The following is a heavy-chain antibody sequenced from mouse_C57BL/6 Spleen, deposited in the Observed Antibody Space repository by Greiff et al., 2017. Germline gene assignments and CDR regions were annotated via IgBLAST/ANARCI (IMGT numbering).Heavy chain of an antibody. J-gene: IGHJ4*01. CDR1: GYTFTSYT. Sequence: QVQLQQSGAELARPGASVTMSCKASGYTFTSYTMHWVKQRPGQGLEWIGYINPSSGYTKYNQKFKDKATLTADKSSSTAYMQLRSLTSEDSAVYYCAKLTGMMDYWGQGTSVTVSS. CDR2: INPSSGYT. D-gene: IGHD4-1*01. CDR3: AKLTGMMDY. V-gene: IGHV1-4*01.